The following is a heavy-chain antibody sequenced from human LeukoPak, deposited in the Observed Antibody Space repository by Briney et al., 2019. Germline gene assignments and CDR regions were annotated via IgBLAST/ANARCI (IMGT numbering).Heavy chain of an antibody. CDR3: ARDRDYSNTERGFDY. V-gene: IGHV1-2*02. CDR2: INPNSGET. CDR1: GYTFTDYY. D-gene: IGHD4-11*01. J-gene: IGHJ4*02. Sequence: ASVKVSCKTSGYTFTDYYIHWVRQAPGQGLEWMGWINPNSGETNSAQKFRGRVTVTGDTSISTAYMELSRVTSDDAAVYYCARDRDYSNTERGFDYWGQGTLVTVSS.